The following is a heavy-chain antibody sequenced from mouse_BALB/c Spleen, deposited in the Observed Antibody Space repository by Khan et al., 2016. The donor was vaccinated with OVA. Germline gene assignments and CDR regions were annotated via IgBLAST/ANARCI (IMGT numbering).Heavy chain of an antibody. D-gene: IGHD2-14*01. J-gene: IGHJ4*01. CDR2: IWSDGST. CDR1: GFSLTSYG. Sequence: QVQLKESGPGLVAPSQSLSITCTISGFSLTSYGVPWVRQPPGKGLECLVVIWSDGSTTYNSSLKSILSISKDNSKSQVFLKMNSQQTDDTDMYYGARHEEVRGSAMDYWGQGTSVTVSS. CDR3: ARHEEVRGSAMDY. V-gene: IGHV2-6-1*01.